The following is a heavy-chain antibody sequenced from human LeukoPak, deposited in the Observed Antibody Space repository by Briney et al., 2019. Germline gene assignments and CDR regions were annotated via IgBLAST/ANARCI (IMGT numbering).Heavy chain of an antibody. CDR1: SGSISSGDYY. V-gene: IGHV4-30-4*01. D-gene: IGHD3-3*01. J-gene: IGHJ4*02. CDR3: ARVVSDFWGVYPFNY. CDR2: IYYSGST. Sequence: SETLSLTCTVSSGSISSGDYYWSWIRQPPGKGLEWIGYIYYSGSTYYNPSLKSRVTISVDTSKNQFSLKLSSVTAADTAVYYCARVVSDFWGVYPFNYWGQGTLVTVFS.